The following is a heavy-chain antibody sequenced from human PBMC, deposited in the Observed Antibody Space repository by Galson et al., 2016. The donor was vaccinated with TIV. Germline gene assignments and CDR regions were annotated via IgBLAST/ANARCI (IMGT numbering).Heavy chain of an antibody. J-gene: IGHJ3*01. Sequence: SVKVSCKASGYSFTGYFMHWVRQAPGQGLEWMGWINPRTGATTYAQEFQGRITMTRGTSASTVYMDLNRLQSDDTAVYYCARSDSYYKYALDVWGQGTTVTVSS. CDR3: ARSDSYYKYALDV. D-gene: IGHD3-10*01. CDR1: GYSFTGYF. V-gene: IGHV1-2*02. CDR2: INPRTGAT.